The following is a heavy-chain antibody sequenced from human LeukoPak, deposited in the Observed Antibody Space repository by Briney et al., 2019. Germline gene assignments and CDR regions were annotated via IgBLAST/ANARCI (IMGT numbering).Heavy chain of an antibody. Sequence: GASVKVSCKASGYTFIDYYIHWVRHAPGQGLEWMGWITPNSGASNFAQKFQGRLAMTRDTSISTAYMELSRLRSDDTAIYHCARNGGWRYFHMDVWGKGTTVTVSS. CDR2: ITPNSGAS. V-gene: IGHV1-2*02. CDR3: ARNGGWRYFHMDV. J-gene: IGHJ6*03. D-gene: IGHD6-19*01. CDR1: GYTFIDYY.